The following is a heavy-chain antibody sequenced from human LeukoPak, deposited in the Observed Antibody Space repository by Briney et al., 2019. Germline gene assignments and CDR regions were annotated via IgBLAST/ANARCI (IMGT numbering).Heavy chain of an antibody. J-gene: IGHJ4*02. Sequence: AGGSLRLSCAASGFTFSSYAMHWVRQAPGKGLEWVAVISYDGSNKYYADSVKGRFTISRDNSKNTLYLQMNSLRAEDTAVYYCARDRRGYSGYDWGIDYWGQGTLVTVSS. V-gene: IGHV3-30-3*01. D-gene: IGHD5-12*01. CDR1: GFTFSSYA. CDR3: ARDRRGYSGYDWGIDY. CDR2: ISYDGSNK.